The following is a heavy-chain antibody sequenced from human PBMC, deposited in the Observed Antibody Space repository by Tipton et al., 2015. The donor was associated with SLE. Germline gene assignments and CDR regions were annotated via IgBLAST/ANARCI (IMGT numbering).Heavy chain of an antibody. CDR2: INHSGST. V-gene: IGHV4-34*01. CDR3: ARASSSSAFDI. CDR1: GGSFSGYY. J-gene: IGHJ3*02. D-gene: IGHD6-6*01. Sequence: TLSLTCAVYGGSFSGYYWSWIRQPPGKGLEWIGEINHSGSTNYNPSLKSRVTISVDTSKSQFSLKLSSVTAADTAVYYCARASSSSAFDIWGQGTMVTVSS.